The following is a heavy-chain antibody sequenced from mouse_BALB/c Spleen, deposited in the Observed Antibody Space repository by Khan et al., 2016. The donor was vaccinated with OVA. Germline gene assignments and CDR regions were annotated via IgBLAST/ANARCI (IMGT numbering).Heavy chain of an antibody. CDR1: GYTFTDYY. Sequence: QVQLKQSGAELARPGASVNLSCKASGYTFTDYYINWMRQRTGQGLEWIGEISPGSDKTYYNEKFKDKATLTVDKSSSTAYMQLSSLTSEDSAVYFCAREWAAWFPYWGQGTLVTVSA. J-gene: IGHJ3*01. V-gene: IGHV1-77*01. CDR2: ISPGSDKT. CDR3: AREWAAWFPY.